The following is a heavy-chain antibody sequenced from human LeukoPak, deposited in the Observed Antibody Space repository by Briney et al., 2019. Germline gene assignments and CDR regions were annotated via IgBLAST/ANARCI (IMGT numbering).Heavy chain of an antibody. J-gene: IGHJ4*02. CDR1: GFTFSSYA. CDR3: ARLGIITAAGSNDY. V-gene: IGHV3-23*01. Sequence: GSLRLSCAASGFTFSSYAMSWVRQAPGKGLEWVSAISGSGGSTYYADSVKGRFTISRDNSKNTLYLQMNSLRADDTAVYYCARLGIITAAGSNDYWGQGTLVTVSS. CDR2: ISGSGGST. D-gene: IGHD6-13*01.